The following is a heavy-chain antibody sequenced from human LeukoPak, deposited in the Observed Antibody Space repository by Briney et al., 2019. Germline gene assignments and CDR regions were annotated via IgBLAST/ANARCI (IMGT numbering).Heavy chain of an antibody. CDR3: ARERAAAGTRWFDP. CDR2: INSDGSST. CDR1: GFTFSSYW. D-gene: IGHD6-13*01. Sequence: PGGSLRLSCAASGFTFSSYWMHWVRQAPGKGLFWVSRINSDGSSTSYADSVKGRFTISRDNAKNTLYLQMSSLRAEDTAVYYCARERAAAGTRWFDPWGQGTLVTVSS. J-gene: IGHJ5*02. V-gene: IGHV3-74*01.